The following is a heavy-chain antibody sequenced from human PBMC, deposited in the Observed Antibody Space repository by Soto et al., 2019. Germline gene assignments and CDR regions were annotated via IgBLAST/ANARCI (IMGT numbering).Heavy chain of an antibody. CDR3: ARAGKNAYDSYFDY. CDR2: ITSGDTT. V-gene: IGHV3-23*01. CDR1: GFTFSNYA. Sequence: EVQLLESGGGLVQPGGSLRLSCTASGFTFSNYAMNWVRQAPGKGLEWVSVITSGDTTYYADSVKGRFAISRDISKSTLYLQMNSLRAEDTAVYFCARAGKNAYDSYFDYLGQGTPVTVSS. D-gene: IGHD5-12*01. J-gene: IGHJ4*02.